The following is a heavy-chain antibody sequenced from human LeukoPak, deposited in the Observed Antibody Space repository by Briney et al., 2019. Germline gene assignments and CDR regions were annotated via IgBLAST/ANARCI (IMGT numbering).Heavy chain of an antibody. CDR2: VYYSGST. D-gene: IGHD4-23*01. CDR3: ARGSITVVPAFDI. J-gene: IGHJ3*02. Sequence: SETLSLTCTVSGGSISTYYWSWIRQPPGEGLEWIAYVYYSGSTNYNPSLKSRGTISVDTSKNQFSLKLSSVTAADTAVYYCARGSITVVPAFDIWGQGTMVTVSS. CDR1: GGSISTYY. V-gene: IGHV4-59*12.